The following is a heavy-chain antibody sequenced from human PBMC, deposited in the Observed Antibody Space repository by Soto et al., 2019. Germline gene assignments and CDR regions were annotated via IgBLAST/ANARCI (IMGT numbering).Heavy chain of an antibody. J-gene: IGHJ4*02. CDR2: ISGRGGRT. V-gene: IGHV3-23*01. D-gene: IGHD3-16*02. CDR1: GFTFSSYA. CDR3: ANRLSDDD. Sequence: EVQLLESGGGLVQPGGSLRVSCAASGFTFSSYAMSWVRQAPGKGLEWVSGISGRGGRTYYADSVKGRFTISRDNSKNTLYLQMNSLRAEDTAVYYCANRLSDDDWGQGTLVTVSS.